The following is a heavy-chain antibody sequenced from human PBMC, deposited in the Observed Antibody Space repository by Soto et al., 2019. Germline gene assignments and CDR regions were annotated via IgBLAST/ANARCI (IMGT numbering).Heavy chain of an antibody. J-gene: IGHJ4*02. CDR3: AREWNYYFDY. V-gene: IGHV3-30-3*01. CDR1: GFTFISYA. CDR2: ISYDGSNK. D-gene: IGHD1-7*01. Sequence: QVQLVESGGGVVQPGRSLRLSCAASGFTFISYAMHWVRQAPGKGLEWVAVISYDGSNKYYADSVKGRFTISRDNSKNTMYLQMNSLRAEDTAVYYCAREWNYYFDYWGQGTLVTVSS.